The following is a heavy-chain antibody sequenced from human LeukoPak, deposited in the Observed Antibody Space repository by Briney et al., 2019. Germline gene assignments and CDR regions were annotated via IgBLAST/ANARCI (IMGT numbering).Heavy chain of an antibody. Sequence: SETLSLTCTVSGGSISSSSYYWGWIRQPPGKGLEWIGSIYYSGSTFYNPSLKSRVTISVDTSKNQFSLKLSSVTAADTAVYYCAIHTNYYDSSGYNLQWFDPWGQGTLVTVSS. J-gene: IGHJ5*02. CDR3: AIHTNYYDSSGYNLQWFDP. V-gene: IGHV4-39*07. D-gene: IGHD3-22*01. CDR2: IYYSGST. CDR1: GGSISSSSYY.